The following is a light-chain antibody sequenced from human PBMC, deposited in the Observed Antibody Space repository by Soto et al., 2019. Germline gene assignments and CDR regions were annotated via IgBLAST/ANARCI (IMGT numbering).Light chain of an antibody. CDR3: CSYAGSYTSYV. J-gene: IGLJ1*01. CDR2: DVS. Sequence: QSLLTQPRSVSWSPGHSFTISFTGTISYVGGYNYVSWYQQHPGKAPKLMIYDVSKRPSGVPDRFSGSKSGNTDSLTISGLQAEDGADYYCCSYAGSYTSYVFGTGTKV. V-gene: IGLV2-11*01. CDR1: ISYVGGYNY.